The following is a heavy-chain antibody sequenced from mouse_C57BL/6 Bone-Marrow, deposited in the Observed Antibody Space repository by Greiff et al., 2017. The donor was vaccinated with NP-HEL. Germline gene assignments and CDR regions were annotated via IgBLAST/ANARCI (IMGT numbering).Heavy chain of an antibody. J-gene: IGHJ3*01. V-gene: IGHV5-6*02. CDR3: ASPYDYDVAWFAY. D-gene: IGHD2-4*01. CDR2: ISSGGSYT. Sequence: DVKLVESGGDLVKPGGSLKLSCAASGFTFSSYGMSWVRQTPDKRLEWVATISSGGSYTYYPDSVKGRFTISRDNAKNTLYLQMSSLKSEDTAMYYCASPYDYDVAWFAYWGQGTLATVSA. CDR1: GFTFSSYG.